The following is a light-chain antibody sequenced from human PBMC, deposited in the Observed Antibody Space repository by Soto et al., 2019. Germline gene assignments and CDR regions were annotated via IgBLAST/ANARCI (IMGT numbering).Light chain of an antibody. V-gene: IGKV4-1*01. CDR2: WAS. Sequence: DIVMTQSPDSLAVSLGERATVNCKSSQSVLYSSNNKNYLAWYQHKPGQPPKVLIYWASTRESGVPDRFSGSGSGTDFTLTISSLQAEDVAVYYCQQRSNWPPGFTFGPGTKVDIK. CDR1: QSVLYSSNNKNY. CDR3: QQRSNWPPGFT. J-gene: IGKJ3*01.